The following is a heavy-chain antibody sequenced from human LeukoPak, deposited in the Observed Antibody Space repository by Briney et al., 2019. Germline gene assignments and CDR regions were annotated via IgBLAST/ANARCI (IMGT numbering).Heavy chain of an antibody. CDR2: INPNSGGT. CDR1: GYTFTGYY. D-gene: IGHD2-2*01. Sequence: ASVKVSCKASGYTFTGYYMHWVRQAPGQGLEWMGWINPNSGGTNYAQKFQGRVTMTRDTSISTAYMELSRLRSDDTAVYYCALHCSSTSCYGDYWGQGTLVTVSS. CDR3: ALHCSSTSCYGDY. V-gene: IGHV1-2*02. J-gene: IGHJ4*02.